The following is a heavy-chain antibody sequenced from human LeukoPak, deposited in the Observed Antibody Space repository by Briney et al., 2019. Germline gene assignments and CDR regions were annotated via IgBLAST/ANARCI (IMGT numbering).Heavy chain of an antibody. V-gene: IGHV4-30-4*07. CDR3: ARTVITFGGVIVNFDY. J-gene: IGHJ4*02. D-gene: IGHD3-16*02. CDR2: IYYSGST. Sequence: PSQTLSLTCAVSSGSISSGGYSWSWIRQPPGKGLEWIGYIYYSGSTNYNPSLKSRVTISVDTSKNQFSLKLSSVTAADTAVYYCARTVITFGGVIVNFDYWGQGTLVTVSS. CDR1: SGSISSGGYS.